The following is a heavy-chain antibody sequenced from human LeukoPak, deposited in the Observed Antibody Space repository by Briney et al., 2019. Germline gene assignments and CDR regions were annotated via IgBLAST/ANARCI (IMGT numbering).Heavy chain of an antibody. V-gene: IGHV4-59*08. CDR2: IYYSGST. D-gene: IGHD2-2*01. CDR1: GGSISSYY. J-gene: IGHJ4*02. Sequence: SETLSLTCTVSGGSISSYYWSWIRQPPGKGLEWIGYIYYSGSTNYNPSLKSRGTISVDTSKNQFSLKLSSVTAADTAVYYCARGLFVVVPAAGYFDYWGQGTLVTVSS. CDR3: ARGLFVVVPAAGYFDY.